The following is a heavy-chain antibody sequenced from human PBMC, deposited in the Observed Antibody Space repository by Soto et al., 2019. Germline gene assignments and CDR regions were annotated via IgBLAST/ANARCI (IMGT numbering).Heavy chain of an antibody. CDR3: GRGPA. J-gene: IGHJ4*02. V-gene: IGHV1-18*01. CDR2: VSAYTTKP. CDR1: GYGFSTYG. Sequence: QVHLVQSGPEVKKPGASVKVSCKASGYGFSTYGITWVRQAPGQGLERMGWVSAYTTKPNYAQKFQGRVTMTTDTSTTTAYMDLGGLRSDDTAIYYCGRGPAWGQGTLVIVSS.